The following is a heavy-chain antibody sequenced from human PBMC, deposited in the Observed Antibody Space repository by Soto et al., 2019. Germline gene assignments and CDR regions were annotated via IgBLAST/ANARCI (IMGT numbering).Heavy chain of an antibody. D-gene: IGHD6-25*01. J-gene: IGHJ6*02. CDR3: ARQGAALRDYYYGMDV. Sequence: QVQLVQSGAEVKKPGSSVKVSCKASGGTFSSYAISWVRQAPGQGLEWMGGIIPIFGTANYAQKFQGRVTITADESTSTAYMALSSLRSEETAVYYCARQGAALRDYYYGMDVWGQGTTVTVSS. CDR1: GGTFSSYA. V-gene: IGHV1-69*12. CDR2: IIPIFGTA.